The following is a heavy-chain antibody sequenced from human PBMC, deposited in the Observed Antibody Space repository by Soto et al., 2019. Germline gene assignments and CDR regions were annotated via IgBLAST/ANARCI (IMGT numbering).Heavy chain of an antibody. D-gene: IGHD3-22*01. Sequence: EVQLVESGGGLVQPGGSLRLSCAASGFTFSSYWMSWVRQAPGKGLEWVANIKQDGSEKYYVDSMKGRFTISRDNAKNSLYLQMNSLRAEDTAVYYCARDPYYDSSGFDYWGQGTLVTVSS. J-gene: IGHJ4*02. CDR1: GFTFSSYW. CDR2: IKQDGSEK. V-gene: IGHV3-7*04. CDR3: ARDPYYDSSGFDY.